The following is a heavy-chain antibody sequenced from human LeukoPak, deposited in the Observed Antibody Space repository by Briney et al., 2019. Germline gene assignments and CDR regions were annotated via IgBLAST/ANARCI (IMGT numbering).Heavy chain of an antibody. Sequence: ASVKVSCKASGYTFTGYYMHWVRQAPGQGLEWMGWINPNSGGTNYAQKFQGRVTMTRETSISTAYMELSRLRSDDTAVYYCARRSQGSWFDPWGQEPLVTVSS. D-gene: IGHD3-10*01. CDR2: INPNSGGT. CDR1: GYTFTGYY. J-gene: IGHJ5*02. CDR3: ARRSQGSWFDP. V-gene: IGHV1-2*02.